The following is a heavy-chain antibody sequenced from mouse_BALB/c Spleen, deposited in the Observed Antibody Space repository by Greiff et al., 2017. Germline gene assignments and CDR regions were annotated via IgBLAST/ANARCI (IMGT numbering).Heavy chain of an antibody. J-gene: IGHJ4*01. CDR3: ARSGEVRRGYYCAMDD. V-gene: IGHV14-3*02. Sequence: DVHLVESGAELVKPGASVKLSCTASGFNIKDTYMPWVKQRPEQGLEWIGRIDPANGYTKYDPKFQGKATITADTSSNTAYLQLSSLTSEDTAVYYCARSGEVRRGYYCAMDDWGEGTSVTVSS. CDR1: GFNIKDTY. CDR2: IDPANGYT. D-gene: IGHD2-14*01.